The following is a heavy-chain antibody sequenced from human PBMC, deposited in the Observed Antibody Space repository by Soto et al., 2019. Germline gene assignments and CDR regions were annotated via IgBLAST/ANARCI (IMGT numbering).Heavy chain of an antibody. CDR1: GFTFDDYT. Sequence: GGSLRLSCAASGFTFDDYTMHWVRQPPGKGLEWVSLISWNGGSTYYADSVKGPFTIARDNSKNSLYLQMNRLRTEDTALYHCVKAGTTVVTALADGGQGILVTV. CDR2: ISWNGGST. J-gene: IGHJ4*02. D-gene: IGHD4-17*01. CDR3: VKAGTTVVTALAD. V-gene: IGHV3-43*01.